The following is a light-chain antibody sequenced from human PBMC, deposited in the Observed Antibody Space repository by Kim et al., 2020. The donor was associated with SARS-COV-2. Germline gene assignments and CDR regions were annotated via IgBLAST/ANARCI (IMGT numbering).Light chain of an antibody. Sequence: PEERATIACRASQSVSSSYLAWYQQKPGQAPRLLIYGASSRATGIPDRFSGSGSGTDFTLTISRLEPEDFAVYYCQQYGSSPPWTFGQGTKVDIK. V-gene: IGKV3-20*01. J-gene: IGKJ1*01. CDR2: GAS. CDR1: QSVSSSY. CDR3: QQYGSSPPWT.